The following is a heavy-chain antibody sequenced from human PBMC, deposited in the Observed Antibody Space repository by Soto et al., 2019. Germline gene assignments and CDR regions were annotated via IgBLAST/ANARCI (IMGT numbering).Heavy chain of an antibody. CDR2: IVVGSGNT. Sequence: SVQVSCKAAGFTFTTSAVQWERQARGQRLEWIGWIVVGSGNTNYAQKFQERVTITRDMSTSTAYMELSSLRSEDTAVFYCAADRPYCSVCRSYYVSGSWVPGTPVPVS. D-gene: IGHD2-15*01. CDR1: GFTFTTSA. V-gene: IGHV1-58*01. CDR3: AADRPYCSVCRSYYVSGS. J-gene: IGHJ1*01.